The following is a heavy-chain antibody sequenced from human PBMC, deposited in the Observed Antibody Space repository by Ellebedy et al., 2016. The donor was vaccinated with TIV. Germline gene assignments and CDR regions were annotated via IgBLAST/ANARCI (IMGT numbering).Heavy chain of an antibody. Sequence: GESLKISCKGSGYSFTSYWIAWVRQMPGKGLEWMGIIYPGDSDAIYSPSFQGQVTISADKSISTAYLQWSSLKASDTAMYYCARHDWNDNYYYYDYYMDVWGKGTAVTVSS. D-gene: IGHD1-1*01. CDR2: IYPGDSDA. CDR3: ARHDWNDNYYYYDYYMDV. CDR1: GYSFTSYW. J-gene: IGHJ6*03. V-gene: IGHV5-51*01.